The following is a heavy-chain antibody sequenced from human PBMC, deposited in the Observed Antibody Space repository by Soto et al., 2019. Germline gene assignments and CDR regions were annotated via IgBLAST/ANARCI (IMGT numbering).Heavy chain of an antibody. Sequence: SETLSLTCAVSGGSISSSNWWSWVRQPPGKGLEWIGEIYHSGSTNYNPSLKSRVTISVDTSKNQFSLKLSSVTAADTAVYYCVSESTVTDAFDIWGQGTTVTVSS. J-gene: IGHJ3*02. CDR1: GGSISSSNW. CDR2: IYHSGST. V-gene: IGHV4-4*02. D-gene: IGHD4-17*01. CDR3: VSESTVTDAFDI.